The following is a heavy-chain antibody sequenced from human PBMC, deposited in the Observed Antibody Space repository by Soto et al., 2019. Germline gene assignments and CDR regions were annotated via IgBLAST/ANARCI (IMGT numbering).Heavy chain of an antibody. CDR1: GFTFSSYG. V-gene: IGHV3-23*01. J-gene: IGHJ4*02. D-gene: IGHD5-12*01. CDR2: ISGNGGYR. CDR3: AKVAGGATGVGFDH. Sequence: EVPLLESGGGLIQPGESLRLSCEASGFTFSSYGMRWVRQAPGKGLEWVSTISGNGGYRNYADSVKGRFTISRDDSKNRLYVQLNSLRVEDTAVYYCAKVAGGATGVGFDHWGQGVLVTVSS.